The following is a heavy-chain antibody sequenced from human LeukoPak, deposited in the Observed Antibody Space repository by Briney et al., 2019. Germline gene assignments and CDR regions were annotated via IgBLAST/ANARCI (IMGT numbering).Heavy chain of an antibody. CDR3: ARGPNYDFWSGYFVDY. CDR1: GYSFTSYW. J-gene: IGHJ4*02. V-gene: IGHV5-51*01. Sequence: GESLKISCKGSGYSFTSYWIGWVRQMPGKGLEWMGIIYPGDSDTRYSPSFPGQVTISADKSISTAYLQWSSLKASDTAMYYCARGPNYDFWSGYFVDYWGQETLVSVST. D-gene: IGHD3-3*01. CDR2: IYPGDSDT.